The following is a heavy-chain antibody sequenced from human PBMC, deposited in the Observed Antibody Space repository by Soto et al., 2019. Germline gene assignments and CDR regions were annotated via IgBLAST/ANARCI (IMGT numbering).Heavy chain of an antibody. CDR2: IYYSGST. Sequence: SETLSLTCTVSGGSISSYYWSWIRQPPGKGLEWIGYIYYSGSTNYNPSLKSRVTISVDTSKNQFSLKLSSVTAADTAVYYCARVSYYYDSSGYYSAYYFHYWGQGTLVTVS. D-gene: IGHD3-22*01. J-gene: IGHJ4*02. CDR3: ARVSYYYDSSGYYSAYYFHY. CDR1: GGSISSYY. V-gene: IGHV4-59*01.